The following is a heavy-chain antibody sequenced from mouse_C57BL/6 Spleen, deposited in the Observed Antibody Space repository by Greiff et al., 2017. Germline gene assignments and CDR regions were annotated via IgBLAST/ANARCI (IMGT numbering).Heavy chain of an antibody. CDR2: ISSGSSTI. J-gene: IGHJ1*03. Sequence: EVHLVESGGGLVKPGGSLKLSCAASGFTFSDYGMHWVRQAPEKGLEWVAYISSGSSTIYYADTVKGRFTISRYNAKTTLFLQMTSLGSEDTAMCYCARCSSPHWYFDVWGTGTTVTVSS. CDR3: ARCSSPHWYFDV. CDR1: GFTFSDYG. D-gene: IGHD1-1*01. V-gene: IGHV5-17*01.